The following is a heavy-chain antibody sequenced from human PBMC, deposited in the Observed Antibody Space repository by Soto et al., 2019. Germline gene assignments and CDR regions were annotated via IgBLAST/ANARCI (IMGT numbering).Heavy chain of an antibody. CDR1: GGSISSYY. J-gene: IGHJ3*01. CDR3: ARVWGGAFDF. CDR2: IYYSGST. D-gene: IGHD3-10*01. V-gene: IGHV4-59*01. Sequence: QVQLQESGPGLVKPSETLSLTCTVSGGSISSYYWSWIRQPPGKGLEWIGYIYYSGSTKYNPSLRRRVTISVETSKNRFSLRLSSVTAADTAVYYCARVWGGAFDFWGQGTMVTVSS.